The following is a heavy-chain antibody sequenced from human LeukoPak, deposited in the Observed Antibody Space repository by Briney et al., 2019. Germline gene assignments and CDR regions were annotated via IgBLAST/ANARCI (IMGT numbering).Heavy chain of an antibody. CDR2: ISSNGGSP. V-gene: IGHV3-64*01. J-gene: IGHJ4*02. CDR1: GFTFSLYG. D-gene: IGHD7-27*01. Sequence: SGGSLRLSCAASGFTFSLYGMHWVRQAPGKGLEYVSGISSNGGSPYYANSVKGRFTISRDNSKNTLHLQMGSLRVEDMAVYYCARDAYWGKGSRLDSWGQGSLVSVSS. CDR3: ARDAYWGKGSRLDS.